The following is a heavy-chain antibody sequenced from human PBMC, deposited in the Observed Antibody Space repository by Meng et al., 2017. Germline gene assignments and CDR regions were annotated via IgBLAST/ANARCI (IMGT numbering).Heavy chain of an antibody. D-gene: IGHD3-9*01. J-gene: IGHJ4*02. Sequence: GGSLRLSCAASGFTFSNAWMSWVRQAPGKGLEWVGRIKSKTDGGTTDYAAPVKGRFTISRDDSKNTLYLQMNSLKTEDTAVYYCTTRYFDWLFYRVVSDYWGQGTLVTVSS. CDR3: TTRYFDWLFYRVVSDY. CDR2: IKSKTDGGTT. V-gene: IGHV3-15*01. CDR1: GFTFSNAW.